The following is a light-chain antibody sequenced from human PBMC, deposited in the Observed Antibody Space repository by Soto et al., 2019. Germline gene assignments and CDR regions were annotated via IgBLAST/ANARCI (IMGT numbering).Light chain of an antibody. CDR1: QDISSY. CDR3: QQLSSSPLT. CDR2: ATS. V-gene: IGKV1-9*01. Sequence: IRVTQSPYSLSASVGDRVTVTCRASQDISSYLAWYQQKPGKAPKLLIYATSTLQSGVPSRFSGSGSGTDFALTISSLQPEDFATYYCQQLSSSPLTFGGGSKVDIK. J-gene: IGKJ4*01.